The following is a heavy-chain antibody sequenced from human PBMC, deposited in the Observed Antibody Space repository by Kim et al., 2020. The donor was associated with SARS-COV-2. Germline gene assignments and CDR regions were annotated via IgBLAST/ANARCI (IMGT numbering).Heavy chain of an antibody. CDR3: ARPYGPTYYYYGMDV. CDR2: ISSSSSYT. CDR1: GFTFSDYY. J-gene: IGHJ6*02. Sequence: GGSLRLSCAASGFTFSDYYMSWIRQAPGKGLEWVSYISSSSSYTNYADSVKGRFTISRDNAKNSLYLQMNSLRAEDTAVYYCARPYGPTYYYYGMDVWGQGTTVTVSS. V-gene: IGHV3-11*06. D-gene: IGHD3-10*01.